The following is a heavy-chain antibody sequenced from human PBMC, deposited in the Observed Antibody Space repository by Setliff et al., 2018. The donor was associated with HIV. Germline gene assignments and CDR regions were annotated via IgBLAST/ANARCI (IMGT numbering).Heavy chain of an antibody. CDR1: GFTFSSYA. J-gene: IGHJ6*02. Sequence: PGGSLRLSCAVSGFTFSSYAINWVRQAPGKGLEWVALISYDGTNKYYADSVKGRFTISRDNSKNTLYLQMNSLRAEDTAVYYCARSVIGYYYYGMDVWGQGTLVTVSS. V-gene: IGHV3-30-3*01. CDR2: ISYDGTNK. D-gene: IGHD3-10*01. CDR3: ARSVIGYYYYGMDV.